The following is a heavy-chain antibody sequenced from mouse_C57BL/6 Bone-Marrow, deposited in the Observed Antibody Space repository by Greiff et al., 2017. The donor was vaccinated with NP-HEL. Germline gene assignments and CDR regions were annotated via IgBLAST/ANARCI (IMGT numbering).Heavy chain of an antibody. CDR2: IDPETGGT. J-gene: IGHJ1*03. Sequence: LQQSGAELVRPGASVTLSCKASGYTFTDYEMHWVKQTPVHGLEWIGAIDPETGGTAYHQKFKGKAILTADKAASTAYMERRSLTSEDAAVYYCTREYYGSPRYFEGWGTGTTVTVSS. D-gene: IGHD1-1*01. V-gene: IGHV1-15*01. CDR1: GYTFTDYE. CDR3: TREYYGSPRYFEG.